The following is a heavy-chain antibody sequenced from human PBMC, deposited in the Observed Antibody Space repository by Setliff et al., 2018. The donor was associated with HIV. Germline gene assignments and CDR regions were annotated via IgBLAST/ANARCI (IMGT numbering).Heavy chain of an antibody. D-gene: IGHD5-12*01. Sequence: GGSLRLSCAASGFTVSNTFMTWVRQAPGKGLEWVSLIYSGGGTYYADSVKGRFTISRDNSKNTLYLQMNSLRAEDTAVYYCMRGHYSGPSGWGQGTLVTVSS. V-gene: IGHV3-53*01. CDR1: GFTVSNTF. CDR2: IYSGGGT. J-gene: IGHJ4*02. CDR3: MRGHYSGPSG.